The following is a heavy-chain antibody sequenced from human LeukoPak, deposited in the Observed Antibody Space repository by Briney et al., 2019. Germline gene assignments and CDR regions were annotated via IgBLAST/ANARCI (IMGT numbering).Heavy chain of an antibody. CDR2: INHSGST. Sequence: SETLSLTCAVYGGSFSGYYWSWIRQPPGKGLEWIGEINHSGSTNYNPSLKSRITISVDTSKNQFSLKPSSVTAADTAVYYCARAVRGTTGKYYYYMDVWGKGTTVTVSS. CDR3: ARAVRGTTGKYYYYMDV. D-gene: IGHD1-1*01. V-gene: IGHV4-34*01. J-gene: IGHJ6*03. CDR1: GGSFSGYY.